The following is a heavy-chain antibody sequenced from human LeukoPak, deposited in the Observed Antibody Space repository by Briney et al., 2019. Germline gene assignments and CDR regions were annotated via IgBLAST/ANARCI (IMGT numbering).Heavy chain of an antibody. Sequence: SETLSLTCIVSGGSISSSSYCWGWIRQPPVKGLEWIGSIYYSGSTYYNPSLKSRVTISVDTSKNQFSLKLSSVTAADTAVYYCTRRSRDYYDRGMSGYFDYWGQGPLVTVSS. CDR1: GGSISSSSYC. CDR2: IYYSGST. CDR3: TRRSRDYYDRGMSGYFDY. V-gene: IGHV4-39*01. J-gene: IGHJ4*02. D-gene: IGHD3-22*01.